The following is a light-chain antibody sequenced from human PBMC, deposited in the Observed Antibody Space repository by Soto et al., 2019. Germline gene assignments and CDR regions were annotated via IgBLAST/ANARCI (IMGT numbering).Light chain of an antibody. Sequence: EIVLTQSPGTLSLSPGERATLSCRASQSVSNNYLAWYQQKPGQAPRLLIYGASNRATGIPDRFSGSGSGTDFTLTTSRLEPEDFAVYYCQQRSDWPTFGGGTKVEIK. CDR3: QQRSDWPT. CDR2: GAS. V-gene: IGKV3D-20*02. J-gene: IGKJ4*01. CDR1: QSVSNNY.